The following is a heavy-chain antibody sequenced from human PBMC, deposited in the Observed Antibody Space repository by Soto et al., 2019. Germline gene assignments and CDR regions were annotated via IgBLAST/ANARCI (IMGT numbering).Heavy chain of an antibody. J-gene: IGHJ3*02. V-gene: IGHV1-18*01. D-gene: IGHD6-13*01. CDR1: GYTFTSYG. Sequence: QVQLVQSGAEVKKPGASVKVSCKASGYTFTSYGISWVRQAPGQGLEWMGWISAYNGNTNYAQKLQGRVTMTPDTSTSTAYMELRSLSSDDTAVYYCARDQYLFKSSSLTTDAFDIWGQGTMVTVSS. CDR2: ISAYNGNT. CDR3: ARDQYLFKSSSLTTDAFDI.